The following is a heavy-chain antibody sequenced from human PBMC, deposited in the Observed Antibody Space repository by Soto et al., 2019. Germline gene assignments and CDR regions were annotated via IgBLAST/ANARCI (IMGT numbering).Heavy chain of an antibody. V-gene: IGHV1-2*04. CDR1: GYTFTGYY. D-gene: IGHD3-16*02. J-gene: IGHJ6*02. CDR3: ARENIPYYDYVWGSYRPPYYYYYGMDV. Sequence: XSVKVSCKASGYTFTGYYMHWVRQAPGQGLEWMGWINPNSGGTNYAQKFQGWVTMTRDTSISTAYMELSRLRSDDTAVYYCARENIPYYDYVWGSYRPPYYYYYGMDVWGQGTTATVSS. CDR2: INPNSGGT.